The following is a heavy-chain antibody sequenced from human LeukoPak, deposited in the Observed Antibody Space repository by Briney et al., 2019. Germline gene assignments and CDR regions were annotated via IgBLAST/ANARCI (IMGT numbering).Heavy chain of an antibody. CDR2: ISYDGSNK. J-gene: IGHJ4*02. CDR3: ARVRRDGSGSYYSDY. V-gene: IGHV3-30*04. Sequence: GGSLRLSCAASGFTFSSYAMHWVRQAPGKGLEWVAVISYDGSNKYYADSVKGRFTISRDNSKNTLYLQMNSLRAEDTAVYYCARVRRDGSGSYYSDYWGQGTLVTVSS. CDR1: GFTFSSYA. D-gene: IGHD3-10*01.